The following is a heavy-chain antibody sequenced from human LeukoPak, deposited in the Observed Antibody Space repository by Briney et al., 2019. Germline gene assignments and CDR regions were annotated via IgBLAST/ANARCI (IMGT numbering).Heavy chain of an antibody. V-gene: IGHV3-74*01. CDR2: INSDGSST. CDR3: ARAAFYGSGSYRAHIDY. Sequence: PGGSLRLSCATSGFTFSSYWMHWLRQAPGMGLVWVASINSDGSSTSYGDSGKGRFTISKDNAKNMLYLQMNSLRAEDTAVYYCARAAFYGSGSYRAHIDYWGQGTLVTVSS. CDR1: GFTFSSYW. J-gene: IGHJ4*02. D-gene: IGHD3-10*01.